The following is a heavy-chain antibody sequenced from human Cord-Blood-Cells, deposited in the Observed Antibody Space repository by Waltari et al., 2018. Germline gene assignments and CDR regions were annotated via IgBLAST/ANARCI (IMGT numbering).Heavy chain of an antibody. J-gene: IGHJ4*02. Sequence: EVQLVESGGGLVQPGRSLRLSCAASGFTFAAYAMHWVRQAPGKCLEWVSGISWNSGSIGYADSVKGRFTISRDNAKNSLYLQMNSLRAEDTALYYCAKDYDFWSGYYDYWGQGTLVTVSS. V-gene: IGHV3-9*01. CDR1: GFTFAAYA. D-gene: IGHD3-3*01. CDR2: ISWNSGSI. CDR3: AKDYDFWSGYYDY.